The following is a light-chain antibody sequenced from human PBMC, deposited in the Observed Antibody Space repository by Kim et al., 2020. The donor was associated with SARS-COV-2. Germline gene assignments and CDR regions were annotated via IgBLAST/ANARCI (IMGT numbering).Light chain of an antibody. V-gene: IGLV1-44*01. Sequence: GQRVTVWCPGSGSNMGTNSVNWYQHLPGTAPRLLIYDNDQRPSGVPDRFSGSKSGTSASLAISGLQSQDGADYYCAAWDDSLNGWVFGGGTQLTVL. CDR3: AAWDDSLNGWV. CDR1: GSNMGTNS. J-gene: IGLJ3*02. CDR2: DND.